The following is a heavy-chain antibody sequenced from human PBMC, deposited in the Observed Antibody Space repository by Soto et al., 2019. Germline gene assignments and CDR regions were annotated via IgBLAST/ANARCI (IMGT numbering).Heavy chain of an antibody. CDR1: GFTFSSYD. D-gene: IGHD6-13*01. Sequence: PGGSLRLACAASGFTFSSYDMHWVRQATGKGLEWVSAIGTAGDTYYPGSVKGRFTISRENAKNSLYLQMNSLRAGDTAVYYCARGGPPYSSSWFDYWGQGTLVTAPQ. J-gene: IGHJ4*02. CDR3: ARGGPPYSSSWFDY. V-gene: IGHV3-13*01. CDR2: IGTAGDT.